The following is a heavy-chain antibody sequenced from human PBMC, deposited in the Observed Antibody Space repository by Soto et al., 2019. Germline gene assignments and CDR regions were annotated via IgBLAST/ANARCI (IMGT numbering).Heavy chain of an antibody. CDR1: GFTFSNAW. J-gene: IGHJ6*03. D-gene: IGHD4-17*01. CDR2: IKSKTDGGTT. V-gene: IGHV3-15*01. CDR3: TTIDYGDYAIRRINYYYYYYMDV. Sequence: GGSLRLSCAASGFTFSNAWMSWVRQAPGKGLEWVGRIKSKTDGGTTDYAAPVKGRFTISREDSKNTLYLQMNSLKTEDTAVYYCTTIDYGDYAIRRINYYYYYYMDVWGKGTTVTVSS.